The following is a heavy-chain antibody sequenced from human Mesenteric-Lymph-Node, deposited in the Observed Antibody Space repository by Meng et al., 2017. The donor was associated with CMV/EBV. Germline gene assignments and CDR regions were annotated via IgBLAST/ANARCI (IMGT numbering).Heavy chain of an antibody. CDR2: IKQDGSEK. Sequence: GESLKISCAASGFTFSSYAMSWVRQAPGKGLEWVANIKQDGSEKYSVDSVKGRFTISRDNAKNSLYLQMNSLRVEDTAVYYCASYYYYGLDDWGQGTTVTVSS. J-gene: IGHJ6*02. V-gene: IGHV3-7*01. CDR3: ASYYYYGLDD. CDR1: GFTFSSYA.